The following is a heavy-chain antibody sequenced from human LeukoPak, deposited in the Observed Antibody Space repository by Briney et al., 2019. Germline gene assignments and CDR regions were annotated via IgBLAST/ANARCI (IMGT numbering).Heavy chain of an antibody. J-gene: IGHJ4*02. V-gene: IGHV1-69*13. Sequence: SVKVSCKASGGTFSSYAISWVRQAPGQGLEWMGGIIPIFGTANYAQKFQGRVTITADESTSTAYMELSSLRSEDTAVYYCATVRSGSYWNPFDYWGQGTLVTVSS. CDR1: GGTFSSYA. D-gene: IGHD3-10*01. CDR3: ATVRSGSYWNPFDY. CDR2: IIPIFGTA.